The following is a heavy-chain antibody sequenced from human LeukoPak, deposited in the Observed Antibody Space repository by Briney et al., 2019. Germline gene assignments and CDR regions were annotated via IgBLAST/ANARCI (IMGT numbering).Heavy chain of an antibody. V-gene: IGHV1-18*04. J-gene: IGHJ5*02. Sequence: ASVKVSCKASGYTFTGYYMHWVRQAPGQGLEWMGWISAYNGNTNYAQKLQGRVTMTTDTSTSTAYMELRSLRSDDTAVYYCAREGMVRGVLVAWGQGTLVTVSS. D-gene: IGHD3-10*01. CDR2: ISAYNGNT. CDR3: AREGMVRGVLVA. CDR1: GYTFTGYY.